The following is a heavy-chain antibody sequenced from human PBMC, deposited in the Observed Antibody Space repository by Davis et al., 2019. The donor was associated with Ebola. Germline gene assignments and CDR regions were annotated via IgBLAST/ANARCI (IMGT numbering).Heavy chain of an antibody. V-gene: IGHV4-59*01. CDR1: GGSISSYY. CDR2: IYYSGST. J-gene: IGHJ5*02. Sequence: MPSETLSLTCTVSGGSISSYYWSWIRQPPGKGLEWIGYIYYSGSTNYNPSLKSRVTISVDTSKNQFSLKLSSVTAADTAVYYCARVRGSSSEPSIWFDPWGQGTLVTVSS. D-gene: IGHD6-6*01. CDR3: ARVRGSSSEPSIWFDP.